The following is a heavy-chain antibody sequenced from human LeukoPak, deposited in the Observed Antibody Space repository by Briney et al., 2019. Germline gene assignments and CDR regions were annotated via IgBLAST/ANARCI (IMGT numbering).Heavy chain of an antibody. Sequence: KSSETLSLTCAVYGGSFSGYYWSWIRQPPGKGLEWIGEINHSGSTNYNPSLKSRVTISVDTSKNQFSLKLSSVTAADTAVYYCASTQDTISSGRDAFDIWGQGTMVTVSS. CDR3: ASTQDTISSGRDAFDI. CDR1: GGSFSGYY. CDR2: INHSGST. D-gene: IGHD3-3*01. J-gene: IGHJ3*02. V-gene: IGHV4-34*01.